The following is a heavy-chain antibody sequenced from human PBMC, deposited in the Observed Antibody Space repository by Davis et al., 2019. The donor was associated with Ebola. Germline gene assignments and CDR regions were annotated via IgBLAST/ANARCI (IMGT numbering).Heavy chain of an antibody. D-gene: IGHD6-19*01. CDR2: FNPNSGGT. V-gene: IGHV1-2*04. CDR3: ARGIDSSGWTH. Sequence: AASVKVSCKASGYTFTGYYMHWVRQAPGQGLEWMGWFNPNSGGTNYAQKFQGWVTMTRDTSISTAYMELSRLRSDDTAVYYCARGIDSSGWTHWGQGTLVTVSS. CDR1: GYTFTGYY. J-gene: IGHJ4*02.